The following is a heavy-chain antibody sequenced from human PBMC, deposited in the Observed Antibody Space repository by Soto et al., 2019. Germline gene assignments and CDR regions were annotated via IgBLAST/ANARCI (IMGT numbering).Heavy chain of an antibody. CDR2: IYYSGGT. D-gene: IGHD1-26*01. J-gene: IGHJ4*02. V-gene: IGHV4-39*01. CDR1: GGSISSSYYY. Sequence: QLQLQESGPGLVKPSETLSLTCTVSGGSISSSYYYWGWIRQPPGKGLEWIGSIYYSGGTYYSPSLKIRVTMSVDTSKNPCSLKLSSVTAADTAVYYCASPSGRSLYYFDSWGQGTLVTVSS. CDR3: ASPSGRSLYYFDS.